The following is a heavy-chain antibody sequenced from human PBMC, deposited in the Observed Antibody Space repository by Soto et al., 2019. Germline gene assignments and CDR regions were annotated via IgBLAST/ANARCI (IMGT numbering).Heavy chain of an antibody. V-gene: IGHV1-18*01. CDR2: ISALTGET. Sequence: QVLLVQSGPELKRPGASVMLSCKASGYTFTSFGFSWVRQAPGQQGLEWAGWISALTGETKFAQRFQDRIDLTTDKKTKTGYMELRRLTPDGTAVYFCAIGGWSMDTWNDPHFDYWGRGTLVTGSP. CDR3: AIGGWSMDTWNDPHFDY. D-gene: IGHD1-1*01. J-gene: IGHJ4*02. CDR1: GYTFTSFG.